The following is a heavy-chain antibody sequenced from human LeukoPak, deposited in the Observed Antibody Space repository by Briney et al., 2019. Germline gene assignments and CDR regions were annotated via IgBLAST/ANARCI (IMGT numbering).Heavy chain of an antibody. Sequence: PSETLSLTCTVSGGSISSGGYYWSWIRQPPGKGLEWIGYIYYSGSTNYNPSLKSRVTISVDTSKNQFSLKLSSVTAADMAVYYCARIAAAVDYWGQGTLVTVSS. CDR2: IYYSGST. CDR3: ARIAAAVDY. CDR1: GGSISSGGYY. D-gene: IGHD6-13*01. V-gene: IGHV4-61*08. J-gene: IGHJ4*02.